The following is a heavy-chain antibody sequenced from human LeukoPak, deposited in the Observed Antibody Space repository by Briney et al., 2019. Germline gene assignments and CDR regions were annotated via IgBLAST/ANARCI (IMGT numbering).Heavy chain of an antibody. CDR3: ARDAAYYYGSGKRDYYYYYMDV. D-gene: IGHD3-10*01. CDR2: IIPILGIA. V-gene: IGHV1-69*04. CDR1: GGTFSSYT. J-gene: IGHJ6*03. Sequence: SVKVSCKASGGTFSSYTISWVRQAPGQGLEWMGRIIPILGIANYAQKFQGRVTITADKSTSTAYMELSSLRSEDTAVYYCARDAAYYYGSGKRDYYYYYMDVWGKGTTVTVSS.